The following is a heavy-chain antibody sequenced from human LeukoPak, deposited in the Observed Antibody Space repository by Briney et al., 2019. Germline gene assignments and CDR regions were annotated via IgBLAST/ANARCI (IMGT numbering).Heavy chain of an antibody. CDR2: ISGSGSTI. D-gene: IGHD3-16*01. V-gene: IGHV3-48*04. Sequence: GGSLRLSCAASGFTFSSYWMSWVRQAPGKGLEWVSYISGSGSTISYADSVKGRFTISRDNAKNSLYLQMNSLRAEDTTVYFCARGLDYVWGSSSVPDSFDIWGRGTIVTVSS. CDR1: GFTFSSYW. J-gene: IGHJ3*02. CDR3: ARGLDYVWGSSSVPDSFDI.